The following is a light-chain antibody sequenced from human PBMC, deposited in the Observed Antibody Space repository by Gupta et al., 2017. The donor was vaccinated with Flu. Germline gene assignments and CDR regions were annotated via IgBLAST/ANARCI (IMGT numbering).Light chain of an antibody. J-gene: IGKJ1*01. Sequence: PSFMSASVGDRVTMTCRASQGISNYLAWYQQKPGKAPKLLIYGASTLQSDVPSRFSGDGSGPEFTLTITSLQPEDLATYYCQQRNSYPRTFGQGTKVEVK. CDR1: QGISNY. V-gene: IGKV1-9*01. CDR2: GAS. CDR3: QQRNSYPRT.